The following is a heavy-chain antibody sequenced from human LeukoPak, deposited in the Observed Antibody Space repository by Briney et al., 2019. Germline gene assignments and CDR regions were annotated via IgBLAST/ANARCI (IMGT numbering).Heavy chain of an antibody. CDR3: ARETEWLVETYYYYGMDV. J-gene: IGHJ6*02. D-gene: IGHD6-19*01. Sequence: SVKVSFKASGGTFSIYTISWVRQAPGQGLEWMGGIIPILGIANYAQKFQGRVTITADKATSTAYMELSSLRSEHTAVYYCARETEWLVETYYYYGMDVWGQGTTVTVSS. V-gene: IGHV1-69*10. CDR1: GGTFSIYT. CDR2: IIPILGIA.